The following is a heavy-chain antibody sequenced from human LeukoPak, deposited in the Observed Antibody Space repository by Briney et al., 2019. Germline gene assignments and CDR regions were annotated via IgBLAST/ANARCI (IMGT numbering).Heavy chain of an antibody. CDR1: GGSISSGDYY. V-gene: IGHV4-30-4*08. CDR2: IYYSGGT. Sequence: SETLSLTCTVSGGSISSGDYYWSWIRQPPGKGLEWIGYIYYSGGTYYNPSLKSRVTISVDTSKNQFSLKLSSVTAADTAVYYCARGHYGSGSHYSRGGYFDYWGQGTLVTVSS. CDR3: ARGHYGSGSHYSRGGYFDY. J-gene: IGHJ4*02. D-gene: IGHD3-10*01.